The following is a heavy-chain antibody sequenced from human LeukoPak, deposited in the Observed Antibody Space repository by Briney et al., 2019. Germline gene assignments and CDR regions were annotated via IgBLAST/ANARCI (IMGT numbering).Heavy chain of an antibody. V-gene: IGHV3-74*01. CDR3: VRDFRSADY. CDR1: GFTFSNYC. CDR2: ICPGGTIT. Sequence: PGGSLRLSCTASGFTFSNYCMHWVGQTPGRGLIWVSRICPGGTITNYADSVKGRFTISRDDAKNMMFLQMNSLRADDTAVYYCVRDFRSADYWGQGILVTVSS. J-gene: IGHJ4*02.